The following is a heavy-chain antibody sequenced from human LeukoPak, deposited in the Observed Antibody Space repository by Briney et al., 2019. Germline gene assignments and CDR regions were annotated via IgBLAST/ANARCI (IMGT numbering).Heavy chain of an antibody. J-gene: IGHJ5*02. D-gene: IGHD3-16*01. V-gene: IGHV4-34*01. CDR3: ARHYGP. CDR1: GGSFSDHY. Sequence: SETLSLTCAVYGGSFSDHYWSWICQTPSKGLEWIGEINHSGSTTYNPSLKSRVTISVDTSKNQFSLKLNSVTAADTAVYYCARHYGPWGQGTLVTVSS. CDR2: INHSGST.